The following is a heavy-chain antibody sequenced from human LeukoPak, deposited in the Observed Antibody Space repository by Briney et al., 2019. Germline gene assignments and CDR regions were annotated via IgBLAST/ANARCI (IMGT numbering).Heavy chain of an antibody. Sequence: SETLSLTCTVSGYSISRGYYWGWIRQPPGKGLEWIGSIYHSGSPYYNPSLKSRVTISVDTSKNQFSLKLSSVTAADTAVYYCARETTTGDFDYWGQGTLVTVSS. D-gene: IGHD1-26*01. V-gene: IGHV4-38-2*02. CDR3: ARETTTGDFDY. J-gene: IGHJ4*02. CDR2: IYHSGSP. CDR1: GYSISRGYY.